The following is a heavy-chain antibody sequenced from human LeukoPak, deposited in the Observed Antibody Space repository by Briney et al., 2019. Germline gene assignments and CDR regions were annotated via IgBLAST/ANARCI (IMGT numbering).Heavy chain of an antibody. CDR3: ARDPTSSWETAFDI. CDR1: GFTFSSYG. CDR2: ISTSSSYI. D-gene: IGHD1-26*01. V-gene: IGHV3-21*01. J-gene: IGHJ3*02. Sequence: GGSLRLSCAASGFTFSSYGMSWVRQAPGKGLEWVSSISTSSSYIYYADSVKGRFTISRDNAKNSLSLQMNSLRAEDTAVYYCARDPTSSWETAFDIWGQGTMVTVSS.